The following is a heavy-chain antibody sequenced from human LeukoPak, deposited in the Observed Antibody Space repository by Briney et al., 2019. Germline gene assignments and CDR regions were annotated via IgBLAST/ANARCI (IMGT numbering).Heavy chain of an antibody. V-gene: IGHV1-46*01. J-gene: IGHJ6*03. CDR2: INPSGGST. Sequence: GASVKVSCKASGYTFTSYYMHWVRQAPGQGLEWMGIINPSGGSTSYAQKFQGRVTMTRDMSTSTVYMELSSLRSEDTAVYYCAREFAYSSSSLVRDILTGYYYYYMDVWGKGTTVTVSS. D-gene: IGHD3-9*01. CDR3: AREFAYSSSSLVRDILTGYYYYYMDV. CDR1: GYTFTSYY.